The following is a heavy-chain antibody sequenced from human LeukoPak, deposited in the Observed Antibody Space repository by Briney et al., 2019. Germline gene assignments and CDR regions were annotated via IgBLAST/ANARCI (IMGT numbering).Heavy chain of an antibody. Sequence: GGSLRLSCAASGFTFDDYAMHWVRQAPGKGLEWVSGISWNSGSIGYADSVKGRFTISRDNAKNSLYLQMNSLRAEDTAVYYCAREHDSSGCPDYWGQGTLVTVSS. CDR3: AREHDSSGCPDY. V-gene: IGHV3-9*01. CDR2: ISWNSGSI. CDR1: GFTFDDYA. J-gene: IGHJ4*02. D-gene: IGHD6-19*01.